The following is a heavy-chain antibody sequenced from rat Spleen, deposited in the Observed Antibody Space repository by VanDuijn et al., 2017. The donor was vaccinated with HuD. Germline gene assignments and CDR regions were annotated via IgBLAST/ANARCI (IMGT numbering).Heavy chain of an antibody. V-gene: IGHV5-25*01. Sequence: EVQLVESGGGLVQPGRSMKLSCAASGFTFSDYYMAWVRQAPTKGLDWVASISTGGGVSYYRDSVKGRFTISRDNAKSTLFLQMDSLRSEDTATYYCTTAGSTTDYYYAGGFDFWGQGVMVTVSS. J-gene: IGHJ2*01. CDR3: TTAGSTTDYYYAGGFDF. CDR1: GFTFSDYY. D-gene: IGHD1-6*01. CDR2: ISTGGGVS.